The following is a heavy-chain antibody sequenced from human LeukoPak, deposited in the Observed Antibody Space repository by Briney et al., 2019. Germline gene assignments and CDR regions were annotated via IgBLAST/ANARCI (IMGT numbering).Heavy chain of an antibody. CDR3: ARDREYLDY. J-gene: IGHJ4*02. CDR1: GGSISSSSYY. D-gene: IGHD6-6*01. Sequence: PSETLSLTCTVSGGSISSSSYYWGWIRQPPGKGLEWIGSIYYSGSTYYNPSLKSRVTIAVDTSRNQFSLKLNSGSAPGTAVYYCARDREYLDYWGQGTLGPVSS. V-gene: IGHV4-39*07. CDR2: IYYSGST.